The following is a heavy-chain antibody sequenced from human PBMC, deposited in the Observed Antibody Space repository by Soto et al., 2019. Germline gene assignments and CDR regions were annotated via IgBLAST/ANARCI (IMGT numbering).Heavy chain of an antibody. CDR2: IYYSGST. CDR3: ARAVEMATTFDY. CDR1: GGSISSYY. Sequence: QVQLQESGPGLVKPSETLSLTCTVSGGSISSYYWSWIRQPPGKGLEWIGYIYYSGSTNYNPSLTSRVTNSIYTPKNQFSLKLSSVTAADTAVYSCARAVEMATTFDYWGQGTLVTVSS. J-gene: IGHJ4*02. D-gene: IGHD5-12*01. V-gene: IGHV4-59*08.